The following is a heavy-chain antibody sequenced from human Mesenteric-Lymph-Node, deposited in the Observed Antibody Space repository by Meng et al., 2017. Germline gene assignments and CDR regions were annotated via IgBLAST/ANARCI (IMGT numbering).Heavy chain of an antibody. CDR3: ARVYGSGSYYYFDY. V-gene: IGHV3-33*08. CDR1: GFTFNTYA. D-gene: IGHD3-10*01. Sequence: GESLKISCVASGFTFNTYAVHWVRQAPGKGLEWVAVIWYDGSNKYYADSVKGRFTISRDNSKNTLYLQMNSLRAEDTAVYYCARVYGSGSYYYFDYWGQGTLVTVSS. CDR2: IWYDGSNK. J-gene: IGHJ4*02.